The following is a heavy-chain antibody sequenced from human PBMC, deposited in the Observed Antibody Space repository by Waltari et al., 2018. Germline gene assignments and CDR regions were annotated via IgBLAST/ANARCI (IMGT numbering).Heavy chain of an antibody. Sequence: QVQLQQSGPGLVKPSQTLSLTCAISGDSVSSKSAGWHWIRQSPSRGLEWLGRTYYRSYSRSQWYFEYAVSVRSRMTINPDTSKNQFSLHLNSVTPDDTAVYYCVRDLDFQYWGQGALVTVSS. V-gene: IGHV6-1*01. CDR3: VRDLDFQY. CDR2: TYYRSYSRSQWYF. J-gene: IGHJ1*01. CDR1: GDSVSSKSAG.